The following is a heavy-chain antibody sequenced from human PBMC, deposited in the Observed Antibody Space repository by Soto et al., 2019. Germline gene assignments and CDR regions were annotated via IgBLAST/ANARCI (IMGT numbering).Heavy chain of an antibody. CDR1: GGSISSSSYY. CDR2: IYYSGST. CDR3: ARHHHYDFWSRYTGADY. J-gene: IGHJ4*02. D-gene: IGHD3-3*01. Sequence: SSETLSLTCTVSGGSISSSSYYWGWIRQPPGKGLEWIGSIYYSGSTYYNPSLKSRVTISVDTSKNQFSLKLSSVTAADTAVYYCARHHHYDFWSRYTGADYWGQGTLVTVSS. V-gene: IGHV4-39*01.